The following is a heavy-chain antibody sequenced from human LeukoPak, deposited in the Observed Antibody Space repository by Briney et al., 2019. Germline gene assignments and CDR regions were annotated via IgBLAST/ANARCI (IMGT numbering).Heavy chain of an antibody. CDR3: ARGRRLRGATSRAICYYYYMDV. J-gene: IGHJ6*03. Sequence: ASVKLSCKASRYTLHTQGINWVLQATGQGPEWMGWVNPYNDKTVYAPKFQGRVSISSNNSINTAYMEFSGLKSDDTAVYFCARGRRLRGATSRAICYYYYMDVWGGGTTVTVSS. D-gene: IGHD1-26*01. CDR1: RYTLHTQG. CDR2: VNPYNDKT. V-gene: IGHV1-8*03.